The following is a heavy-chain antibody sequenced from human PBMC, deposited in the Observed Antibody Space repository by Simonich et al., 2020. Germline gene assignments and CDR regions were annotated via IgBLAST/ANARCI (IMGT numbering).Heavy chain of an antibody. CDR2: IYYSGST. CDR3: AREDSDAFDI. V-gene: IGHV4-59*01. Sequence: GPGLVKPSETLSLTCTVSGGSISSYYWSWLRQPPGKGLEWIGYIYYSGSTNYNPSLKSRVTISVDTSKNQFSLKLSSVTAADTAVYYCAREDSDAFDIWGQGTMVTVSS. CDR1: GGSISSYY. J-gene: IGHJ3*02.